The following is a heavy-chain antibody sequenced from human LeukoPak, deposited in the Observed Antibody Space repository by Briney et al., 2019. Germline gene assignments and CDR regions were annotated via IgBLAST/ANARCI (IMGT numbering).Heavy chain of an antibody. CDR2: ISGSGGST. Sequence: GGSLRLCCAASGFTFSSYAMSWVRQAPGKGLEWVSAISGSGGSTYYADSVKGRFTISRDNSKNTLYLQMNNLRAEDTAVYYCAKGKLVPAALFDYWGQGALVTVSS. CDR1: GFTFSSYA. V-gene: IGHV3-23*01. J-gene: IGHJ4*02. D-gene: IGHD2-2*01. CDR3: AKGKLVPAALFDY.